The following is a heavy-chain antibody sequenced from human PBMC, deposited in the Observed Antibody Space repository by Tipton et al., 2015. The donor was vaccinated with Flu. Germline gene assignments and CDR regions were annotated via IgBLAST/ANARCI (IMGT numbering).Heavy chain of an antibody. J-gene: IGHJ2*01. Sequence: GLVKPSETLSLTCTVSGASISSYYWSWIRQPPEKGLEWIGDIYYSGSTYYNPSLKSRVTISLDTSKNQFSLSLNSVTAADTALYYWAGRMCASGSFPVAGWGRGPLVTVSS. CDR1: GASISSYY. V-gene: IGHV4-59*01. CDR2: IYYSGST. CDR3: AGRMCASGSFPVAG. D-gene: IGHD3-10*01.